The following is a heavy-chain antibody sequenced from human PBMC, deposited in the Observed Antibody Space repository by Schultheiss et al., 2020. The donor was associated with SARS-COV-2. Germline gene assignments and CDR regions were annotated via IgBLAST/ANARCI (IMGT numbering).Heavy chain of an antibody. CDR1: GFTFSSYA. CDR2: ISGDGGST. CDR3: AKPYGDYGYDWYFDL. Sequence: GGSLRLSCTASGFTFSSYAMSWVRQAPGKGLEWVSLISGDGGSTYYADSVKGRFTISRDNSKNSLYLQMNSLRTEDTALYYCAKPYGDYGYDWYFDLWGRGTLVTVSS. J-gene: IGHJ2*01. D-gene: IGHD4-17*01. V-gene: IGHV3-43*02.